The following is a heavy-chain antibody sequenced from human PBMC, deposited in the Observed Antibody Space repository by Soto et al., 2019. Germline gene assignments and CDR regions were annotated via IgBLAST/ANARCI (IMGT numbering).Heavy chain of an antibody. CDR2: ISYDGRNK. Sequence: QVQLVESGGGVVQPGGSLRLSCAASGFTFSSYAMHWVRQAPGKGLEWVAVISYDGRNKYHADSVKGRFTISRDNSKNTLFLQMNSLRAEDTAVYYCARGYSSSSAAFDYWGQGTLVTVSS. CDR3: ARGYSSSSAAFDY. CDR1: GFTFSSYA. V-gene: IGHV3-30*04. D-gene: IGHD6-13*01. J-gene: IGHJ4*02.